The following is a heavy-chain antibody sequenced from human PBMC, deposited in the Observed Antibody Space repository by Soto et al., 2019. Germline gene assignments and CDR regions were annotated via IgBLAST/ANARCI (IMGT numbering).Heavy chain of an antibody. CDR3: ARDMSGGTYNYYYGMDV. D-gene: IGHD1-26*01. Sequence: EVQLLESGGGLGQPGGSLRLSCAASGFTFSSYAMTWVRQAPGRGLEWVSAISGTGSPTYYADSVKGRFTISRDNSMTTLYLQMNSRRADDTAVYYCARDMSGGTYNYYYGMDVWGQGTTVTVSS. CDR1: GFTFSSYA. CDR2: ISGTGSPT. V-gene: IGHV3-23*01. J-gene: IGHJ6*02.